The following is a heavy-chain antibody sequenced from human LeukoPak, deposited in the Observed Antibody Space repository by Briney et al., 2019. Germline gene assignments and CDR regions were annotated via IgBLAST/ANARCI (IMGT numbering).Heavy chain of an antibody. CDR1: GASITSSY. D-gene: IGHD2-21*02. CDR2: IYYSGGP. Sequence: SERESLVCTVSGASITSSYWNWIRQPPGKGLEWIGYIYYSGGPYYNPSLESRVTISVDTSKSQFSLKLSTETAADTAVYYCARRIVLVPAIQEANWPAPWRQRTLVTVSS. V-gene: IGHV4-59*08. J-gene: IGHJ5*02. CDR3: ARRIVLVPAIQEANWPAP.